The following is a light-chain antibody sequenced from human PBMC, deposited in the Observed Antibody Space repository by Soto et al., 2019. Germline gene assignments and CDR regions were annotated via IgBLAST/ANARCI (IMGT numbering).Light chain of an antibody. V-gene: IGKV3-20*01. Sequence: EIVLTQSPGTLSLSPGERATLSCRASQSISSPYLAWYQQKPGQAPRLLIDGASSRATGVPDRFSGSGSGTDFTLTISRLEPEDFAVYYCQQSYSIPYTFGQGTKIEIK. CDR1: QSISSPY. CDR3: QQSYSIPYT. J-gene: IGKJ2*01. CDR2: GAS.